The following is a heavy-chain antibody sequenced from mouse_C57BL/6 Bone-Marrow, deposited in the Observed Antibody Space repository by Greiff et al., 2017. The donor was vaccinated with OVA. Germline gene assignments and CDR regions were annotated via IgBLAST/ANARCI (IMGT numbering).Heavy chain of an antibody. J-gene: IGHJ3*01. Sequence: QVQLQQSGAELVRPGTSVKVSCKASGYAFTNYLIEWVKQRPGQGLEWIGVINPGSGGTNYNEKFKGKATLTADKSSSTAYMQLSSLTSEDSAVYFCARRGLSYYSNFWFAYWGQGTLVTVSA. CDR1: GYAFTNYL. CDR2: INPGSGGT. CDR3: ARRGLSYYSNFWFAY. D-gene: IGHD2-5*01. V-gene: IGHV1-54*01.